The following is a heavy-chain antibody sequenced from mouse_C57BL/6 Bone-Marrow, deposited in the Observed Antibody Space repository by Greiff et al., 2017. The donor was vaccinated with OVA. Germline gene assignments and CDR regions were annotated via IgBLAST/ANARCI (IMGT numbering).Heavy chain of an antibody. CDR3: ARSLLRPRYFDV. CDR1: GYTFTSYW. V-gene: IGHV1-61*01. D-gene: IGHD1-2*01. Sequence: QVQLQQPGAELVRPWSSVKLSCKASGYTFTSYWMDWVKQRPGQGLEWIGNIYPSDSETHYNQKFKDKATLTVDKSSSTAYMQLSSLTSEDSAVYYCARSLLRPRYFDVWGTGTTVTVSS. CDR2: IYPSDSET. J-gene: IGHJ1*03.